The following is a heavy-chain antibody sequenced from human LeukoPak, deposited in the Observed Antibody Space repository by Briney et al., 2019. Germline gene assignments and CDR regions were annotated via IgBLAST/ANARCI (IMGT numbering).Heavy chain of an antibody. CDR1: GFTFSSYA. V-gene: IGHV3-23*01. J-gene: IGHJ4*02. Sequence: GGSLRLSCAASGFTFSSYAMSWVRQAPGKGLEWVSAISGSGGSTYYADSVKGRFTISRDNSKNTLYLQMNRLRAEDTAVYYCAKDYRVVVAAADYWGQGTLVTVSS. CDR3: AKDYRVVVAAADY. D-gene: IGHD2-15*01. CDR2: ISGSGGST.